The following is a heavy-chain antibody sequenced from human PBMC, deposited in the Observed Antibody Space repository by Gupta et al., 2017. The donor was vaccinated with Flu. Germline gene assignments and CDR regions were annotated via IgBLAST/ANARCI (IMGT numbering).Heavy chain of an antibody. J-gene: IGHJ3*02. CDR2: INHSGST. D-gene: IGHD5-18*01. CDR3: ARCHTARDTGSAFDI. Sequence: QVQLQQWGAGLLKPSETLSLTCAVYGGSFSGYYWSWIRQPPGKGLEWIGEINHSGSTNYNPSLESRVTISVDTSKNQVPLKLSSVTAADTAVYYCARCHTARDTGSAFDIWGQGTMVTVSS. V-gene: IGHV4-34*01. CDR1: GGSFSGYY.